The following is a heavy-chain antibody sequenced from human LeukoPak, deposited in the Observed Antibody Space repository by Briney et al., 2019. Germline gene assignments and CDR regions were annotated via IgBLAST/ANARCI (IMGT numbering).Heavy chain of an antibody. V-gene: IGHV3-23*01. CDR1: GFTFSSYS. CDR3: TRDQRKYCSRTTCFVFDI. J-gene: IGHJ3*02. D-gene: IGHD2-2*01. CDR2: ISGGGDAT. Sequence: PGGSLRLSFAASGFTFSSYSMNWVRQAPGKGLEWVSTISGGGDATYYAHSVKGRFAVSRDNSKKTLYLQLNSLRAEDTAVCYCTRDQRKYCSRTTCFVFDIWGQGTVVSVSS.